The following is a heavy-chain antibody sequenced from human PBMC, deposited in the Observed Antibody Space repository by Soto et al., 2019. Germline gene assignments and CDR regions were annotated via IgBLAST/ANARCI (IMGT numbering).Heavy chain of an antibody. Sequence: PSETLSLTCTVSGGSISSYYWSWIRQPAGKGLEWIGRIYNSGSTNYNPSLKSRVTMSVDTSKNQFSLKLSSVTAADTAVYYCARGRTSWYGDYFDYWGQGTLVTVSS. V-gene: IGHV4-4*07. CDR2: IYNSGST. J-gene: IGHJ4*02. D-gene: IGHD6-13*01. CDR3: ARGRTSWYGDYFDY. CDR1: GGSISSYY.